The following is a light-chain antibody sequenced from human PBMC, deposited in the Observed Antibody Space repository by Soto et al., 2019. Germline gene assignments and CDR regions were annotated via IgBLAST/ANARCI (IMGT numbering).Light chain of an antibody. CDR1: SSDVGGYNY. Sequence: QSVLTQPRSVSGSPGQSVTISCTGTSSDVGGYNYVSWYQQYPDKAPKLMIFDVSKRPSGVPDRFSGSKSGNTASLTISGLQAEDEADYYCSSYAGTYAYVFGTGTKLTVL. CDR2: DVS. V-gene: IGLV2-11*01. J-gene: IGLJ1*01. CDR3: SSYAGTYAYV.